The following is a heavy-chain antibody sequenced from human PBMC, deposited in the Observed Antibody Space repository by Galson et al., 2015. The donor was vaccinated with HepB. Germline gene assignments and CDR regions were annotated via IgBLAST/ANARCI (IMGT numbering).Heavy chain of an antibody. J-gene: IGHJ6*03. CDR3: TRDGPSGTTGTGNYYYYYMDV. CDR1: GYTFTSYG. CDR2: ISAYNGNT. V-gene: IGHV1-18*01. D-gene: IGHD1-1*01. Sequence: SVKVSCKASGYTFTSYGIRWVRQAPGQGLEWMGWISAYNGNTNYAQKLQGRVTMTTDTSTSTAYMELRSLRSDDTAVYYCTRDGPSGTTGTGNYYYYYMDVWGKGTTVTVSS.